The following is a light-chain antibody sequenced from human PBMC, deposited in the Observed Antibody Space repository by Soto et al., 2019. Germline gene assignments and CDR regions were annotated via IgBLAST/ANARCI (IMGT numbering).Light chain of an antibody. CDR1: QSISSW. Sequence: DMKMTEAASTMTASVGDRVTITCRASQSISSWLAWYQQKPGKAPKFLIYDASNLESGVPSRFSGSGSGTEFTLTISSLQPDDFATYYCQQYSSYWTFAQG. CDR2: DAS. CDR3: QQYSSYWT. J-gene: IGKJ1*01. V-gene: IGKV1-5*01.